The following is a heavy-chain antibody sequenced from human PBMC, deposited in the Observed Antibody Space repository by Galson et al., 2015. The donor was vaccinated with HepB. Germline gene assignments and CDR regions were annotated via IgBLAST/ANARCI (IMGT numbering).Heavy chain of an antibody. V-gene: IGHV3-48*02. CDR3: ARSPSGDMAYFQY. CDR2: ISSSSTTI. Sequence: SLRLSCAASGFTFSSYSMNWVRQAPGKGLEWVSYISSSSTTIYNADSVKGRFTISRDNAKNSLYLQMNSLRDEDTAVYYCARSPSGDMAYFQYWGQGTLVTVSS. J-gene: IGHJ1*01. CDR1: GFTFSSYS. D-gene: IGHD5-12*01.